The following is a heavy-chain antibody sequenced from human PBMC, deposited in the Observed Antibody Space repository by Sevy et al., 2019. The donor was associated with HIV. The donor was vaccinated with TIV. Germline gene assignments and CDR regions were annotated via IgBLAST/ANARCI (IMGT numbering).Heavy chain of an antibody. CDR2: IIPIFGTA. CDR3: ARVLNYYYGMDV. V-gene: IGHV1-69*13. Sequence: ASVKVSCKASGGTFSSYAISWVRQAPGQGLEWMGGIIPIFGTANYAQKFQGRVTITADESTSTAYMELSSLRSEDTVVYYCARVLNYYYGMDVWGQGTTVTVSS. CDR1: GGTFSSYA. J-gene: IGHJ6*02.